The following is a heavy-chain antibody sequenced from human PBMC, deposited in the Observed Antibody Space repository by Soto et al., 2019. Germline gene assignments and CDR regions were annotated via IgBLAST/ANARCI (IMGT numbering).Heavy chain of an antibody. Sequence: PGGSLRLSCAASGSTFSSYAMHWVRQAPGKGLEWVAVISYDGSNKYYADSVKGRFTLSRDNSKNTLYLQMNSLRAEDTAVYYCARVFGGGITMIVGGMDVWPQGTTVTVSS. CDR2: ISYDGSNK. CDR3: ARVFGGGITMIVGGMDV. D-gene: IGHD3-22*01. V-gene: IGHV3-30-3*01. CDR1: GSTFSSYA. J-gene: IGHJ6*02.